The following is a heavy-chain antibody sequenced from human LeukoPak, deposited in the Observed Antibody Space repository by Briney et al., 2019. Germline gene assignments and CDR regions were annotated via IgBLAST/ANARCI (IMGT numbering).Heavy chain of an antibody. CDR1: GFIFRDYA. D-gene: IGHD6-19*01. V-gene: IGHV3-23*01. CDR3: AKAGWVSSADAVL. Sequence: PGGSLRLSCVASGFIFRDYAMSWVRQAPAGGLEWVSSLRGDGETFYTDSVKGRFTLSRDHSRNTVYLQLSNLRVEDTAVYYCAKAGWVSSADAVLWGQGTLVTVS. J-gene: IGHJ4*02. CDR2: LRGDGET.